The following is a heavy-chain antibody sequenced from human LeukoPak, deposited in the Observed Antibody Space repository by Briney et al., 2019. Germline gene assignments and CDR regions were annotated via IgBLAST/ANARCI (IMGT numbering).Heavy chain of an antibody. CDR3: AKDVVPGNYYYMDV. CDR2: ISGSGGST. J-gene: IGHJ6*03. D-gene: IGHD3-10*01. Sequence: AGGSLRLSCAASGFTFSSYAMSWVRQAPGKGLEWVSAISGSGGSTYYADSVKGRFTISRDNSKNTLYLQMNSLRAEDTAVYYCAKDVVPGNYYYMDVWGKGTTVTVSS. CDR1: GFTFSSYA. V-gene: IGHV3-23*01.